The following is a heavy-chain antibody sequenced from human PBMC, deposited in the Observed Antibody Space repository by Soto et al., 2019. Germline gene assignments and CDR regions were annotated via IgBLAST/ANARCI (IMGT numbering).Heavy chain of an antibody. CDR1: GGSVSSGSYY. Sequence: QVQLQESGPGLVKPSETLSLTCTVSGGSVSSGSYYWSWIRQPPGKGLEWIGYIYYSETNYNPSLKGRVTTSVDTSKNQFALRLSSVTAADTAGYYCARAVAGAVFDYWGQGTLVTVSS. J-gene: IGHJ4*02. CDR3: ARAVAGAVFDY. D-gene: IGHD6-19*01. CDR2: IYYSET. V-gene: IGHV4-61*01.